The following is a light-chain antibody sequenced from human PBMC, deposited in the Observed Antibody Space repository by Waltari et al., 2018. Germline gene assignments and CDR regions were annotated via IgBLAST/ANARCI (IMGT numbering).Light chain of an antibody. V-gene: IGLV1-47*01. CDR1: SSNVGSSY. Sequence: QSVLTQPPSASGTPGQRVTISCSGSSSNVGSSYVYWYQHLPGAAPKVLMFRDDERASGIPDRFSGSKSGTSASLAISGLRSEDDADYYCAAWDDSLSCLVFGGGTKLTVL. CDR2: RDD. CDR3: AAWDDSLSCLV. J-gene: IGLJ3*02.